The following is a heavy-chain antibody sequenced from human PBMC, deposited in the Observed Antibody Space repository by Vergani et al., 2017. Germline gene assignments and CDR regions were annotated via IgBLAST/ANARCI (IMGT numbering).Heavy chain of an antibody. Sequence: QVQLQESGPGLVKPSETLSLTCAVYGGSFSGYYWSWIRQPPGKGLEWIGEINHSGSTNYNPSLKSRVTISVDTSKNQFSLKLSSVTAADTAVYYCARVWSHTRLGYFDYWGQGTLVTVSS. CDR2: INHSGST. D-gene: IGHD2-8*02. CDR1: GGSFSGYY. CDR3: ARVWSHTRLGYFDY. J-gene: IGHJ4*02. V-gene: IGHV4-34*01.